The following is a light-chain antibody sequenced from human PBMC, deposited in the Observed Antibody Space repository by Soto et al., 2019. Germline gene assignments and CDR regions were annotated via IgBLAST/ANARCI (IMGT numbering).Light chain of an antibody. J-gene: IGLJ1*01. CDR1: SSDVGGYDY. V-gene: IGLV2-14*01. Sequence: QSALTQPASVSGSPGQSITISCTGTSSDVGGYDYVSWYQVHPGKAPKLMVFEVSNRPSGVSYRFSGSKSGNTASLTISGLQPEDEADYFCSSYSISTAYLFGTGTKVTVL. CDR2: EVS. CDR3: SSYSISTAYL.